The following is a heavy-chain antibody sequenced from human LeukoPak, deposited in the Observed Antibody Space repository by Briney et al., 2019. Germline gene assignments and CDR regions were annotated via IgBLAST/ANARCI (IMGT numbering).Heavy chain of an antibody. J-gene: IGHJ4*02. Sequence: SETLSLTCTVSGGSILSGSYYWSWIRQPAGKGLEWIGRIYTSGTTNYNPSLKSRVTISADTSKNQFSLNLSSVTAPDTAAYYGAKEGGFSSSWYASAIDYWGQGTLVTVSS. CDR2: IYTSGTT. V-gene: IGHV4-61*02. CDR3: AKEGGFSSSWYASAIDY. CDR1: GGSILSGSYY. D-gene: IGHD6-13*01.